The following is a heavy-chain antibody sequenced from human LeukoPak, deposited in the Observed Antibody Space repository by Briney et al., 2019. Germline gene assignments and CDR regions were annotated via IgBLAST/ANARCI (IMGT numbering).Heavy chain of an antibody. CDR1: GFTFSSYA. Sequence: PGGSLRLSCAASGFTFSSYAMHWVRQAPGKGLGYVSAISSNGGSTYYANSVKGRFTISRDNSKNTLYLQMGSLRAEDMAVYYCARADETGDFYDYWGQGTLVTVSS. D-gene: IGHD2-21*02. J-gene: IGHJ4*02. CDR3: ARADETGDFYDY. V-gene: IGHV3-64*01. CDR2: ISSNGGST.